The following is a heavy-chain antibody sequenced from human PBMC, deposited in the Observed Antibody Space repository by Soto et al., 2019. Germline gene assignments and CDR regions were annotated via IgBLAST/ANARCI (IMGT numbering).Heavy chain of an antibody. Sequence: SETLSLTCAGSGGSISSCGYSWSWIRQPPWKGLEWIGYIYHSGSTYYNPSLKSRVTISVDRSKNQFSLKLSSVTAADTAVYYCARVMGIAAAGTWWFDPWGQGTLVTVSS. CDR1: GGSISSCGYS. J-gene: IGHJ5*02. CDR3: ARVMGIAAAGTWWFDP. D-gene: IGHD6-13*01. V-gene: IGHV4-30-2*01. CDR2: IYHSGST.